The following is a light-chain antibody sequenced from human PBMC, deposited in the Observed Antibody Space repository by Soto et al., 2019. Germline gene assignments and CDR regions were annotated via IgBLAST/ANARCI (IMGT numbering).Light chain of an antibody. J-gene: IGKJ5*01. Sequence: TQSPVPLSLSPGERVTVSCRASQSVSSSNFAWYQQKPAQAPRLLIYGASRRAPGIPERFSGSGSGTEFTLTINSLQAEDCAVYYCQQYYKWPRTFGQGTRLEI. CDR1: QSVSSSN. V-gene: IGKV3D-15*01. CDR3: QQYYKWPRT. CDR2: GAS.